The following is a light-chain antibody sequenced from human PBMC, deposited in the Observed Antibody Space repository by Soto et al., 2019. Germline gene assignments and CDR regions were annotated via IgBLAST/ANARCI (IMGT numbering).Light chain of an antibody. V-gene: IGKV1-5*01. CDR2: DAS. CDR3: QQYNSYSVT. Sequence: DIQMTQSPSTLSASVGDRVTITCRASQSISSWLAWYQQKPGKAPKLLIYDASSLESGVPSRFSGSGSGTKFTLTISSLQADDFATYFCQQYNSYSVTFGRGTEVDI. J-gene: IGKJ1*01. CDR1: QSISSW.